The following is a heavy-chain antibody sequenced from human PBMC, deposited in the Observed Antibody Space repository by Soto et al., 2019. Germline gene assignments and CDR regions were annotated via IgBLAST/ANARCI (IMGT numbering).Heavy chain of an antibody. CDR1: GGSISSYY. CDR3: SIDLRYYGSGSYSNWFDP. Sequence: LEILSLTCTVSGGSISSYYWSWIRQPPGKGLEWIGYIYYSWSTNYNPSLKSRVTISVVTSKILFSLKLSSVTAADTAVYYFSIDLRYYGSGSYSNWFDPWGQGTLVTVSS. J-gene: IGHJ5*02. CDR2: IYYSWST. D-gene: IGHD3-10*01. V-gene: IGHV4-59*01.